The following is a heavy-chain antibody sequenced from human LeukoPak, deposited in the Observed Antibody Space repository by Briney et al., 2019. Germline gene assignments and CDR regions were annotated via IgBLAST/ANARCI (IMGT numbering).Heavy chain of an antibody. Sequence: GRSLRLSCAASGFTFDDYAMHWVRQAPGKGLEWVSGISWNSGSIGYADSVKGRFTISRDNAKNSLYLQMNSLRAEDTALYYCAKGLVGGAYYYYGMDVWGQGTTVTVSS. CDR2: ISWNSGSI. CDR3: AKGLVGGAYYYYGMDV. J-gene: IGHJ6*02. D-gene: IGHD2-15*01. CDR1: GFTFDDYA. V-gene: IGHV3-9*01.